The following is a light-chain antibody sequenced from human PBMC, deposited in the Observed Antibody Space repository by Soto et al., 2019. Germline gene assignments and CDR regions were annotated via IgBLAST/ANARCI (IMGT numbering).Light chain of an antibody. CDR3: SSFTSTYTFV. J-gene: IGLJ1*01. V-gene: IGLV2-14*01. CDR1: TSYVGGYNY. CDR2: EVS. Sequence: QSALTQPASVSGSPGQSIAISCTGTTSYVGGYNYVSWYQQHPGKAPKLLISEVSNRPSGVSDRFSGSKSGNTASLTISGLQTEDEADYYCSSFTSTYTFVFGGGTKVTV.